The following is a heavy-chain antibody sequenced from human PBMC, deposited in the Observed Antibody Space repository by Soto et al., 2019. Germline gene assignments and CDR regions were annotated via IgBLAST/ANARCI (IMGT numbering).Heavy chain of an antibody. CDR3: ARLPTMDHDAFDI. CDR1: GGSISTSNW. D-gene: IGHD3-10*01. CDR2: VYRTGST. V-gene: IGHV4-4*02. Sequence: SETLSLTCAVSGGSISTSNWWSWVRQPPGKGLEWIGEVYRTGSTNYNPSLESRVIVSIDKSKNQFSLKLTSVTAADTAVYFCARLPTMDHDAFDIWGQGTMVTVSS. J-gene: IGHJ3*02.